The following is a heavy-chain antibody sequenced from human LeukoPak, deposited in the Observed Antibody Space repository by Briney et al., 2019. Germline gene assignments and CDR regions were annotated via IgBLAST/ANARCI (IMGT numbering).Heavy chain of an antibody. CDR3: AKDMDTAMVWTNWFDP. D-gene: IGHD5-18*01. CDR2: ISGSGGST. V-gene: IGHV3-23*01. J-gene: IGHJ5*02. Sequence: PGGSLRLSCAASGFTFSSYAMSWVRQAPGKGLEWVPAISGSGGSTYYADSVKGRFTISRDNSKNTLYLQMNSLRAEDTAVYYCAKDMDTAMVWTNWFDPWGQGTLVTVSS. CDR1: GFTFSSYA.